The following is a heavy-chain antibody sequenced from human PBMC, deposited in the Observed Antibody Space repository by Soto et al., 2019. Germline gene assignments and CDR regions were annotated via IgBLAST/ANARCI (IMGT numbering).Heavy chain of an antibody. D-gene: IGHD7-27*01. CDR2: ISYDGSTT. CDR3: AKGTNWGYHAMGF. V-gene: IGHV3-30*18. J-gene: IGHJ6*02. CDR1: GFTFSDFG. Sequence: QVRLVESGGGMVQPGRSLRLSCAASGFTFSDFGMHWLRQAPGKGLGWVAVISYDGSTTYYADSVKGRFTISRDNSKNTLFLQMNSLRPEDTALYYCAKGTNWGYHAMGFWGQGTTVTVSS.